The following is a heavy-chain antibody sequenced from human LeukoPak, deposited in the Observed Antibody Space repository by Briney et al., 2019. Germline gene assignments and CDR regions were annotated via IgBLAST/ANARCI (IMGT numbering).Heavy chain of an antibody. CDR3: AKARKVVVPAAYDY. D-gene: IGHD2-2*01. V-gene: IGHV3-23*01. Sequence: GGSLRLSCAASGFTFSSYAMSWVRQAPGKGLEWVSAISGSGGSTYYADSVKGRFTISRDNSKNTLYLRMNSLRAEDTAVYYCAKARKVVVPAAYDYWGQGTLVTVSS. CDR1: GFTFSSYA. CDR2: ISGSGGST. J-gene: IGHJ4*02.